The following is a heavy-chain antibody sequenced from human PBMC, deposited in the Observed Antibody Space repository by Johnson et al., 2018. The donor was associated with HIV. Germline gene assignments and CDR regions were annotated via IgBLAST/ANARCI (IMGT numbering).Heavy chain of an antibody. J-gene: IGHJ3*02. CDR2: ISGSGGST. Sequence: VQLVESGGGLVQPGGSLRLSCAASGFIFTYYAMSWVRQAPGKGLEWVSGISGSGGSTYYADSVKGRFTISRDNSKKTLFLQMNSLRAEDTAVYYCAKHSSSWYDDAFDIWGQGTMVTVSS. CDR3: AKHSSSWYDDAFDI. V-gene: IGHV3-23*04. D-gene: IGHD6-13*01. CDR1: GFIFTYYA.